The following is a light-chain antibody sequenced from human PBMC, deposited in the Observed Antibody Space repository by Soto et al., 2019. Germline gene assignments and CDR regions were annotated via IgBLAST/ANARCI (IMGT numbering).Light chain of an antibody. Sequence: EIVMTQSPATLSLSPGERATLSCRASQRVGSSLAWCHQKPGQAPRLLIYGASTRATGVPARFSGSGSGTEFILTISSLQSEDFAVYYCQQYNNWPRTFGQGTRLEIK. CDR3: QQYNNWPRT. CDR2: GAS. J-gene: IGKJ5*01. CDR1: QRVGSS. V-gene: IGKV3-15*01.